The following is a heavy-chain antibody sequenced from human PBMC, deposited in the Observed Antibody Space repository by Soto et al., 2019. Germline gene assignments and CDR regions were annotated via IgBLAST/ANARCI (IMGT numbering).Heavy chain of an antibody. J-gene: IGHJ4*02. CDR3: ARSHSFDGSIYHYYFDF. CDR2: IYASRAT. CDR1: GGAIGSFY. D-gene: IGHD3-3*02. Sequence: SETLSLTCTVSGGAIGSFYWSWLRHSPGGTLEWIGYIYASRATTYNPSLESRITMSVDIPNNEFSLDLTSVTGADTAVYYCARSHSFDGSIYHYYFDFWGQGTLVTVSS. V-gene: IGHV4-59*01.